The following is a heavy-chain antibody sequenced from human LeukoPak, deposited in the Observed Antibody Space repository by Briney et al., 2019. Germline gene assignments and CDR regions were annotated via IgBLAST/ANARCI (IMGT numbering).Heavy chain of an antibody. D-gene: IGHD4-17*01. CDR2: IYYSGST. V-gene: IGHV4-39*02. CDR3: ARDRTDYGDYGNWFDP. J-gene: IGHJ5*02. Sequence: PSETLSLTCTVSGGSISSSSYYWGWIRQPPGKGLEWIGSIYYSGSTYYNPSLKSRVTISVDTSKNQFSLKLSPVTAADTAVYYCARDRTDYGDYGNWFDPWGQGTLVTVSS. CDR1: GGSISSSSYY.